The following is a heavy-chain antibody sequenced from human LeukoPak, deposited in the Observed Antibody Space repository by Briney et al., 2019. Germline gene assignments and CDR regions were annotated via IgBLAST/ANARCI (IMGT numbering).Heavy chain of an antibody. CDR2: ISSSSSYI. V-gene: IGHV3-21*01. Sequence: GGSLRLSCAASGFTFSNYRMNWVRQAPGKGLEWVSSISSSSSYIYYADSVKGRFTISRDNAKNSLYLQMNSLRAEDTAVYYCARDARANAGRWLLLNGPYFDYWGQGTLVTVSS. CDR1: GFTFSNYR. CDR3: ARDARANAGRWLLLNGPYFDY. J-gene: IGHJ4*02. D-gene: IGHD5-24*01.